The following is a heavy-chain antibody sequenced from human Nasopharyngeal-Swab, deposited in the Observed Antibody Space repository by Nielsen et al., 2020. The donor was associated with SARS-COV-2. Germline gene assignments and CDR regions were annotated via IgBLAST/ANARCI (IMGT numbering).Heavy chain of an antibody. CDR1: GGSISSGSYY. CDR3: AREAGDSGLDY. CDR2: IYTSGST. Sequence: LRLSCTVSGGSISSGSYYWSWIRQPAGKGLEWIGRIYTSGSTNYNPSLKSRVTISVDTSKNQFSLKLSSVTAADTAVYYCAREAGDSGLDYWGQGTLVTVSS. D-gene: IGHD4-17*01. V-gene: IGHV4-61*02. J-gene: IGHJ4*02.